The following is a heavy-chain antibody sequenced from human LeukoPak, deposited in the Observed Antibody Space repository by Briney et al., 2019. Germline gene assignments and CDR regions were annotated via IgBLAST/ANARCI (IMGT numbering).Heavy chain of an antibody. CDR1: GGSISSYY. CDR3: ARAQTNWFDNRRFDY. V-gene: IGHV4-4*07. Sequence: SETLSLTCTVSGGSISSYYWSWIRQPAGKGLEWIGRIYTSGSTNYNPSLKSRVTMSVDTSKNQFSLKLSSVTAADTAVYYCARAQTNWFDNRRFDYWGQGTLVTVSS. D-gene: IGHD1-1*01. CDR2: IYTSGST. J-gene: IGHJ4*02.